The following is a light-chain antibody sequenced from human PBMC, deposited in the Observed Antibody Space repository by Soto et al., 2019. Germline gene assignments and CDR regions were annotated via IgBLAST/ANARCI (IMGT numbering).Light chain of an antibody. CDR2: EDY. CDR1: SSDINSYKF. V-gene: IGLV2-14*01. J-gene: IGLJ3*02. CDR3: CSYTKANTWV. Sequence: QSALTQPASVSGSPGQSITISCTGSSSDINSYKFVSWYQVLPGKAPKLIIYEDYYRPPEISSRFSASKSGNTASLTISGVQLEDDSHYFCCSYTKANTWVFGGGTKVTVL.